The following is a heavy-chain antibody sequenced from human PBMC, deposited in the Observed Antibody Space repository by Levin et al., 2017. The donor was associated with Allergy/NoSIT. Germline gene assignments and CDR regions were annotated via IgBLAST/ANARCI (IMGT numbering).Heavy chain of an antibody. CDR1: GGSVSSGTYY. V-gene: IGHV4-61*01. CDR3: ARNRIIVSGGNDYYYGMDV. CDR2: INYRGVT. Sequence: PSETLSLTCSVSGGSVSSGTYYWSWIRRPPGKGLEWIGYINYRGVTKYNPSLKSRVTISVDTSKNEFSLKVTSVTGADTAVYYCARNRIIVSGGNDYYYGMDVWGQGTTVTVS. D-gene: IGHD5/OR15-5a*01. J-gene: IGHJ6*02.